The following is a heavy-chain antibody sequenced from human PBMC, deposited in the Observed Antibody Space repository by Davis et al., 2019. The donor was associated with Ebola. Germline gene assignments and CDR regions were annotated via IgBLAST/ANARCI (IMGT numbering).Heavy chain of an antibody. Sequence: GGSLRLSCAASGFTFRDYAMTWVRRASGKGLEWVSAISTTGTITYFADSVKGRFTISRDNSKNTLYLQMNSLRAEDTAVYYCARSQYLDYWGQGTLVTVSS. CDR1: GFTFRDYA. J-gene: IGHJ4*02. V-gene: IGHV3-23*01. CDR2: ISTTGTIT. D-gene: IGHD4-11*01. CDR3: ARSQYLDY.